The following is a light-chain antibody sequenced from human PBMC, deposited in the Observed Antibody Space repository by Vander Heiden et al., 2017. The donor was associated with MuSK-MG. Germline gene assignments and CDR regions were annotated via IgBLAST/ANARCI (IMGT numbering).Light chain of an antibody. CDR2: SNN. CDR3: AAWDDSLNGVV. CDR1: SSNIGSNT. J-gene: IGLJ2*01. Sequence: QSVLTQPPPASGTPGPRVTISCSGSSSNIGSNTVNWYQQLPGTAHKLLIYSNNERPSGVPDRFSGSMSGTSASLAISGLQSEDEADYYCAAWDDSLNGVVFGGGTKLTVL. V-gene: IGLV1-44*01.